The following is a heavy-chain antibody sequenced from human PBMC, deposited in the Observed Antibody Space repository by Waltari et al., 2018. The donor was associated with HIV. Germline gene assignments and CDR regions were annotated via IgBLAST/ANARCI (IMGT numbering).Heavy chain of an antibody. CDR3: ASIAYCGGDCYPRGMDV. CDR1: GFTVSSNY. CDR2: IYSGGST. V-gene: IGHV3-66*01. J-gene: IGHJ6*02. D-gene: IGHD2-21*02. Sequence: EVQLVESGGGLVQPGGSLRLSCAASGFTVSSNYMRWVRQAPGKGLEWVSVIYSGGSTYYADSGKGRFTISRDNSKNTLYLQMNSLRAEDTAVYYCASIAYCGGDCYPRGMDVWGQGTTVTVSS.